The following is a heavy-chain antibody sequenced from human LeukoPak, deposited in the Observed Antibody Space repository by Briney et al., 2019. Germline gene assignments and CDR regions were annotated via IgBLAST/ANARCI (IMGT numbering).Heavy chain of an antibody. CDR3: AKDKRQYSSSWGTIDY. D-gene: IGHD6-13*01. CDR2: ISRYGGNL. Sequence: TGGSLRLSCAASGFTFSSYAMSWVRQAPGTGLEWVSGISRYGGNLYYADSVKGRFTISRDNSKNTLYLQMNSLRAEDTAVYYCAKDKRQYSSSWGTIDYWGQGTLVTVSS. CDR1: GFTFSSYA. V-gene: IGHV3-23*01. J-gene: IGHJ4*02.